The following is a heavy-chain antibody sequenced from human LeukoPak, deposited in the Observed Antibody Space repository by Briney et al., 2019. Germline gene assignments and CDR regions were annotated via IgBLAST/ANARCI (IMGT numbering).Heavy chain of an antibody. CDR2: ISSKGGTK. J-gene: IGHJ6*02. D-gene: IGHD3-16*02. CDR3: ARVPYYYVSGNYRSNYYNMDV. V-gene: IGHV3-48*03. CDR1: GFTLSSHE. Sequence: PGGSLRLSCAAYGFTLSSHEVNWVRQAPGKGQEWISYISSKGGTKYYADSVKCRFTISRDNAKQSLYLQMNSLRAEDTAVYYCARVPYYYVSGNYRSNYYNMDVWGQGTTVTVSS.